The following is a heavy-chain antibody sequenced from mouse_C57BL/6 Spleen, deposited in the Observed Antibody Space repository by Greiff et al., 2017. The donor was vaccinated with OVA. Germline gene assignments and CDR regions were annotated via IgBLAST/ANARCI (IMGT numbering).Heavy chain of an antibody. CDR1: GYTFTSYW. CDR2: IDPSDSYT. J-gene: IGHJ2*01. D-gene: IGHD1-1*01. CDR3: ARRRYYGSRGGAPDY. V-gene: IGHV1-59*01. Sequence: QVQLQQPGAELVRPGTSVKLSCKASGYTFTSYWMHWVKQRPGQGLEWIGVIDPSDSYTNYNQKFKGQAPLTVDTSSSTAYMQLSSLTSEDSAVYYCARRRYYGSRGGAPDYWGQGTTLTVSS.